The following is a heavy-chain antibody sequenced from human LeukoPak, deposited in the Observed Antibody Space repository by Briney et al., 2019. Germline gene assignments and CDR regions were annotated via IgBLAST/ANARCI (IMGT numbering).Heavy chain of an antibody. Sequence: SETLSLTCTVSGGSISSYYWSWIRQPPGKGLEWIGYIYYSGSTNYNPSLKSRVTISVDTSKNQFSLKLSSVTAADTALYYCARCRHSYDSSGFPHYWGQGTLVTVSS. CDR1: GGSISSYY. V-gene: IGHV4-59*01. J-gene: IGHJ4*02. D-gene: IGHD3-22*01. CDR3: ARCRHSYDSSGFPHY. CDR2: IYYSGST.